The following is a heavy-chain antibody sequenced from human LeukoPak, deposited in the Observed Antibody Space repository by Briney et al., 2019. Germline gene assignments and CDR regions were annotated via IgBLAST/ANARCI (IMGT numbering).Heavy chain of an antibody. CDR1: GYTFTSYG. J-gene: IGHJ3*02. Sequence: EASVKVSCKASGYTFTSYGISWVRQAPGQGLEWMGWISAYNGNTNYAQKLQGRVTMTTDTSTSTAYMELRSLRSDDTAVYYCARDYYDSSGYYYEEGAFDIWGQGTMVTVSS. V-gene: IGHV1-18*01. CDR3: ARDYYDSSGYYYEEGAFDI. CDR2: ISAYNGNT. D-gene: IGHD3-22*01.